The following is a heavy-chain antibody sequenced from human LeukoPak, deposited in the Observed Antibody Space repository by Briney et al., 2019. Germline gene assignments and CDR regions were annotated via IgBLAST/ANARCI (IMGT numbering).Heavy chain of an antibody. V-gene: IGHV4-34*01. J-gene: IGHJ6*03. Sequence: PSETLSLTCAVYGGSFSGYYWSWIRQPPGKGLEWIGEINHSGSTNYNPSLKSRVTISVDTSKNQFSLKLSSVTAADTAVYYCASTYCGGDCYSDYYMDVWGKGTTVTVSS. D-gene: IGHD2-21*02. CDR2: INHSGST. CDR3: ASTYCGGDCYSDYYMDV. CDR1: GGSFSGYY.